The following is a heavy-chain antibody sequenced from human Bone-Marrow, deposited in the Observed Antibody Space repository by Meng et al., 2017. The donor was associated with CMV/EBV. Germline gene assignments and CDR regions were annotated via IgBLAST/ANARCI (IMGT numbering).Heavy chain of an antibody. CDR1: GFTFSDYY. D-gene: IGHD2-15*01. J-gene: IGHJ5*02. Sequence: GESLKISCAASGFTFSDYYMSWIRQAPGKGLEWVSYISSSGSTIYYADSVKGRFTISRDNAKNSLYLQMNSLRAEDTAVYYCARRNVGGSRWFDPWGQGNLVTVSS. CDR3: ARRNVGGSRWFDP. CDR2: ISSSGSTI. V-gene: IGHV3-11*04.